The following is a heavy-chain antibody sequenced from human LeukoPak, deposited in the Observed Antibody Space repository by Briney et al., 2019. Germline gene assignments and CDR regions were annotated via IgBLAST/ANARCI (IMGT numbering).Heavy chain of an antibody. CDR1: GFTVSTDN. Sequence: PGRSLRLSCAASGFTVSTDNMSWVRQVPGKGLEWVSVVYSGNDGTNYADSVRGRFTISRDDSKNMVYLQMNNLRLEDAAVYYCTKRSRGYYDYWGQGTLVTVSS. J-gene: IGHJ4*02. CDR3: TKRSRGYYDY. CDR2: VYSGNDGT. D-gene: IGHD3-10*01. V-gene: IGHV3-66*02.